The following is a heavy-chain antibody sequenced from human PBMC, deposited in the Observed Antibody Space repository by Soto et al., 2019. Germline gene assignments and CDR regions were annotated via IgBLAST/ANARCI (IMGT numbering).Heavy chain of an antibody. CDR2: IYYSGST. Sequence: SETLSLTCTVSGGSISSGGYYWSWIRQHPGKGLEWIGYIYYSGSTYYNPSLKSRVTISVDTSKNQFSLKLSSVTAADTAVYYCARDWGRGDYPHFDYWGQGTLVTVSS. CDR1: GGSISSGGYY. D-gene: IGHD4-17*01. J-gene: IGHJ4*02. CDR3: ARDWGRGDYPHFDY. V-gene: IGHV4-31*03.